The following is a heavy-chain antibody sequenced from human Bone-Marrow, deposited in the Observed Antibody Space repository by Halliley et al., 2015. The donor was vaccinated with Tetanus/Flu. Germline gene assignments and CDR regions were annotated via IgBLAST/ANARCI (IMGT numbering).Heavy chain of an antibody. Sequence: GLEWIGETDRSGSTNPNPSLKTRLIISLDKPKTQSPRRLSSGAAADTAVYYCARVGGNYVFDYWGQGTLVTVSS. CDR3: ARVGGNYVFDY. V-gene: IGHV4-4*02. CDR2: TDRSGST. D-gene: IGHD3-16*01. J-gene: IGHJ4*02.